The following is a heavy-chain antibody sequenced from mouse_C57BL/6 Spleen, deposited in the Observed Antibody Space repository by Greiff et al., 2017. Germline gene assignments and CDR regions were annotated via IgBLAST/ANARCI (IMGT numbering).Heavy chain of an antibody. CDR1: GYAFSSSW. J-gene: IGHJ1*03. CDR2: IYPGDGDT. Sequence: VKLMESGPELVKPGASVKISCKASGYAFSSSWMNWVKQRPGKGLEWIGRIYPGDGDTNYNGKFKGKATLTADKSSSTAYMQLSSLTSEDSAVYFCYITTVAGYFDVWGTGTTVTVSS. D-gene: IGHD1-1*01. V-gene: IGHV1-82*01. CDR3: YITTVAGYFDV.